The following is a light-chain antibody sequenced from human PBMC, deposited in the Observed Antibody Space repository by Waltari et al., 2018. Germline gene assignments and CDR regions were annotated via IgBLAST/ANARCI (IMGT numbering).Light chain of an antibody. Sequence: QSALTHPPSASVSTGQPLTISCTGTSSDVGSHYNYAPWYQHHPGKAAKLILHEVSKLPSGVPDRFSGSKSGNTASLTVSGLQAEDEADYYCSSYAGSNTDVFGTGTRVTV. CDR2: EVS. CDR1: SSDVGSHYNY. CDR3: SSYAGSNTDV. J-gene: IGLJ1*01. V-gene: IGLV2-8*01.